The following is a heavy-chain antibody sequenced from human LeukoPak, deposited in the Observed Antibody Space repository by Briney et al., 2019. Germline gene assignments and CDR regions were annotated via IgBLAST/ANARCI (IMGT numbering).Heavy chain of an antibody. Sequence: GASVKVSCKPSGYKFSDYYIHWVRQAPGQGLEWMGWINPKSGASSSAQSSQGRVTMTRDTSLNTLYMELSRLTSDDTAVYFCARGTVTTSFVLSGWFDPWGPGALVTVSS. CDR2: INPKSGAS. CDR3: ARGTVTTSFVLSGWFDP. D-gene: IGHD4-17*01. J-gene: IGHJ5*02. V-gene: IGHV1-2*02. CDR1: GYKFSDYY.